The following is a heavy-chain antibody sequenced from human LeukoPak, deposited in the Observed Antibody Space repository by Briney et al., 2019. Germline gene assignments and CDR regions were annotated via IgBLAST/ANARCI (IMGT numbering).Heavy chain of an antibody. CDR3: ARENNRGAYGMDV. J-gene: IGHJ6*02. D-gene: IGHD1-14*01. CDR2: IYGGGST. Sequence: GGSLRLSCAASGFTFSSNYMSWVRQAPGKGLEWVSVIYGGGSTYYADSVKGRFTISRDNSKNTLHLQINSLRAEDTAVYYCARENNRGAYGMDVWGQGTTVIVSS. V-gene: IGHV3-53*01. CDR1: GFTFSSNY.